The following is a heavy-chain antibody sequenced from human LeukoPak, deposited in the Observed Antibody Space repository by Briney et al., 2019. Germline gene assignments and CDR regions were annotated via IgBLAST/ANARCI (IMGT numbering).Heavy chain of an antibody. J-gene: IGHJ5*02. CDR3: GRVFYSSNWNLFDP. CDR2: ISAYTGNT. Sequence: ASVKVSCKASGYTFTSYGISWVRQAPGEGLEWMGWISAYTGNTNYAQKLQGRVTMTTDTSTSTAYMELRSLRSDDTAVYYCGRVFYSSNWNLFDPWGQGTLVTVSS. CDR1: GYTFTSYG. D-gene: IGHD6-13*01. V-gene: IGHV1-18*01.